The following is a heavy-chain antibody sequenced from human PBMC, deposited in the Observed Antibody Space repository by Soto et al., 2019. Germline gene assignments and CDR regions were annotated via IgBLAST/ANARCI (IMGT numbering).Heavy chain of an antibody. D-gene: IGHD1-7*01. CDR1: GFAFRSYW. Sequence: GVSRRLSGAASGFAFRSYWVHWVRQTPVKGPVWVSRIYNDGSRTGYADYVQGRFTISREHAKNTLSLQMSRLTVEDTAVSYCARDLSGNTTPYFDLWGQGTLVTVSS. V-gene: IGHV3-74*01. CDR2: IYNDGSRT. J-gene: IGHJ4*02. CDR3: ARDLSGNTTPYFDL.